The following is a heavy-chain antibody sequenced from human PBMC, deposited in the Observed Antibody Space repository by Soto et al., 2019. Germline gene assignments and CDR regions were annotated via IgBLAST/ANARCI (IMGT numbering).Heavy chain of an antibody. J-gene: IGHJ4*02. D-gene: IGHD1-1*01. Sequence: EVQLVESGGGLVQPGGSLRLSCAASGFTFSIYSMNWVRQAPGKGLEWFSYITSDTLTIKYTDSVKGRFTISRDNAKKSLYLQMNSRSDEDTAVYFCARSVEGHFDYWGQGTVVTVSS. CDR1: GFTFSIYS. CDR2: ITSDTLTI. CDR3: ARSVEGHFDY. V-gene: IGHV3-48*02.